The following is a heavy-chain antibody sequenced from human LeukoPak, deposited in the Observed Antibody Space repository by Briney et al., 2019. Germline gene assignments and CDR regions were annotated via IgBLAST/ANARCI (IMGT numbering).Heavy chain of an antibody. D-gene: IGHD3-22*01. CDR2: IDSGGGST. J-gene: IGHJ4*02. CDR1: GYTFSNYA. Sequence: GGSLRLSCVAPGYTFSNYAMSWVRQAPGKGLEWVSSIDSGGGSTYYTDSVKGRFTISRDNSKNTLYLQMNSLRAEDTAIYYCASADGSGYRYYWGQGTLVTVSS. CDR3: ASADGSGYRYY. V-gene: IGHV3-23*01.